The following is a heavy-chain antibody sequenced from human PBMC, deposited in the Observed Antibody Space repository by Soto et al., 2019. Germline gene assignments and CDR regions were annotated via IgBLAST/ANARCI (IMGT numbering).Heavy chain of an antibody. CDR2: IYYSGNT. D-gene: IGHD3-10*01. V-gene: IGHV4-39*01. Sequence: QLQLQESGPGLVKPSETLSLTCTVSGGSISSSSYYWGWIRQPPGKGLEGMGSIYYSGNTNYNASLQRRVTIAVDTSTPHFSLKLTSVTAADTAVYYCARHLKKGGTIIRGVDYWGQGILVAASS. J-gene: IGHJ4*02. CDR3: ARHLKKGGTIIRGVDY. CDR1: GGSISSSSYY.